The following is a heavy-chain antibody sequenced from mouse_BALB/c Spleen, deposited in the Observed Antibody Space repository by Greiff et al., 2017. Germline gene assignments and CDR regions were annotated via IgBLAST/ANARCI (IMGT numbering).Heavy chain of an antibody. CDR1: GYSFTSYW. CDR3: ARGLDYYGREGDFDY. CDR2: IDPSDSET. V-gene: IGHV1S126*01. J-gene: IGHJ2*01. Sequence: QVQLQQSGPQLVRPGASVKISCKASGYSFTSYWMHWVKQRPGQGLEWIGMIDPSDSETRLNQKFKDKATLTVDKSSSTAYMQLSSPTSEDSAVYYCARGLDYYGREGDFDYWGQGTTLTVSS. D-gene: IGHD1-1*01.